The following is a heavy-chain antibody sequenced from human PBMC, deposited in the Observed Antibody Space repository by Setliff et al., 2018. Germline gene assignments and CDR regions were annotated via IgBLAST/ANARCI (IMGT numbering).Heavy chain of an antibody. Sequence: SETLSLTCTVSGGSISSYYWSWIRQPPGKGLEWIGYIYTRGSTNYNPSLRSRITISVDTSKKQYSLNLSSVTAADTAVYYCARGGGRFRQLGAPGVHTFDIWGQGTMVTVSS. CDR1: GGSISSYY. CDR3: ARGGGRFRQLGAPGVHTFDI. D-gene: IGHD1-1*01. J-gene: IGHJ3*02. CDR2: IYTRGST. V-gene: IGHV4-4*08.